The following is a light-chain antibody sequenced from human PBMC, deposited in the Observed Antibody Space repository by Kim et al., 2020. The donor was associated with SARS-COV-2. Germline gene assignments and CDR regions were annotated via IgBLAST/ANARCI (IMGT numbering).Light chain of an antibody. CDR1: SGEVTSGHY. J-gene: IGLJ3*02. V-gene: IGLV7-46*01. CDR3: LLLYSGAWV. CDR2: DAR. Sequence: QAVVTQEPSLTVSPGGTVTLTCGCSSGEVTSGHYPYWLQQKPGQAPRTLIYDARNKHSWTPARFSGSLLGGKAALTLSGAQPEDEADYYCLLLYSGAWVFGGGTKLTVL.